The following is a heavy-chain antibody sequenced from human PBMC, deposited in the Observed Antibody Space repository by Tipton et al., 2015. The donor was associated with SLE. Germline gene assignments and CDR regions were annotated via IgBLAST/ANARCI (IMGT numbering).Heavy chain of an antibody. D-gene: IGHD2-15*01. J-gene: IGHJ6*02. V-gene: IGHV4-4*07. CDR3: ARGGCSGGSGGSCYPYYYGMDV. CDR1: GGSISSYY. CDR2: IYISGST. Sequence: TLFLTCTVSGGSISSYYWSWIRQPAGKGLEWIGRIYISGSTNYNPSLKSRVTMSVDTSKNQFSLKLSSVTAADTAVYYCARGGCSGGSGGSCYPYYYGMDVWGQGTTVTVSS.